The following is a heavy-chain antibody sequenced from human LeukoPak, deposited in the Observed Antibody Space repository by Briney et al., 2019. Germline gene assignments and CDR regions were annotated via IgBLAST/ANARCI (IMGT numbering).Heavy chain of an antibody. Sequence: ASVKVSCKASGGTFSSYAISWVRPAPGQGLEWMGGIIPIFGTANYAQKFQGRVTITADESTSTAYMELSSLRSEDTAVYYCANGGNLLSWFDPWGQGTLVTVSS. CDR3: ANGGNLLSWFDP. CDR2: IIPIFGTA. D-gene: IGHD2/OR15-2a*01. V-gene: IGHV1-69*01. CDR1: GGTFSSYA. J-gene: IGHJ5*02.